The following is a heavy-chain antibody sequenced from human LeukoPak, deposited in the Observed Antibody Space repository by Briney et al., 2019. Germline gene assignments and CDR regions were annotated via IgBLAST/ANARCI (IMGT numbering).Heavy chain of an antibody. J-gene: IGHJ4*02. Sequence: GASVKVSCKATGYTFTGYYMHWVRQAPGQGPEWMGWINPNSGGTNYAQKFQGRIAMTRDTSISTAYMELSRLRSDDMAVYYCARGQDTAGHRHYDYWGQGTLVTVSS. CDR2: INPNSGGT. CDR1: GYTFTGYY. D-gene: IGHD5-18*01. CDR3: ARGQDTAGHRHYDY. V-gene: IGHV1-2*02.